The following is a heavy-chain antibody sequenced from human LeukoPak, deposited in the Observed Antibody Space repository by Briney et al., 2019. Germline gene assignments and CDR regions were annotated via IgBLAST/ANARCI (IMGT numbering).Heavy chain of an antibody. D-gene: IGHD3-3*01. V-gene: IGHV4-38-2*02. CDR1: DYSITTAYY. CDR2: IYHSGNT. CDR3: ARVVTSGYYMLDD. Sequence: SETLSLTCTVSDYSITTAYYWGWIRQPPGKGLEWIGSIYHSGNTYHNPSPKSRVTISVDTSRNQFSLKLRSVTAADTAVYYCARVVTSGYYMLDDWGQGTLVTVSS. J-gene: IGHJ4*02.